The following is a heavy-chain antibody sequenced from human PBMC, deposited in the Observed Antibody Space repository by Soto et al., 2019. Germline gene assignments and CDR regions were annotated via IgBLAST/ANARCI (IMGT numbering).Heavy chain of an antibody. CDR1: PGSVSSGGYY. J-gene: IGHJ6*02. D-gene: IGHD5-18*01. CDR2: ISDSGST. V-gene: IGHV4-61*08. Sequence: PSETLSLTCTVSPGSVSSGGYYWSSIRQPPGKGLECIGYISDSGSTNYNASLKSRVTISVDTSKNQFSLKLTSVTAADTALYYCAGDRGQVRAYTYGSNAYYYYGIDVWGQGTTVTVSS. CDR3: AGDRGQVRAYTYGSNAYYYYGIDV.